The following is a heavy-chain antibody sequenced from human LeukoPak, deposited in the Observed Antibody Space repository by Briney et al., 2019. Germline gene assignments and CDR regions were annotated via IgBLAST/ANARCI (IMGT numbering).Heavy chain of an antibody. J-gene: IGHJ4*02. CDR2: IYTSGST. CDR3: ARQSTVVIRGYFDY. V-gene: IGHV4-4*07. D-gene: IGHD4-17*01. Sequence: SETLSLTCTVSGGSLSSYYWSWIRQPAGKGLEWIGRIYTSGSTNYNPSLKSRVTMSVDTSKNQFSLKLSSVTAADTAVYYCARQSTVVIRGYFDYWGQGTLVTVSS. CDR1: GGSLSSYY.